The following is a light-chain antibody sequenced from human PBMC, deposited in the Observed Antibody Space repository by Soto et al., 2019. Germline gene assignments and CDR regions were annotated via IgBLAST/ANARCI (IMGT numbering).Light chain of an antibody. CDR3: QQYNFYST. V-gene: IGKV1-5*03. CDR1: RSVSTW. J-gene: IGKJ1*01. CDR2: KAS. Sequence: DIQMAQSPSTLSASVGDRVTITCRASRSVSTWLAWYQQKPGKAPKLLIYKASTLESGVPSRFSGSGSGTEFTLTITSLQPDDFATYYCQQYNFYSTFGQGTKV.